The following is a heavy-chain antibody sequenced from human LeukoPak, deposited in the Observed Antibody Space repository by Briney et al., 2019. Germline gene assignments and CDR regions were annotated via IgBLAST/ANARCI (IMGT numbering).Heavy chain of an antibody. CDR3: ARDFPADSSWYSPNYYFDY. Sequence: GGSLRLSCAASGFTFSSYSMNWVRQAPGKGLEWVSSISSSSSYIYYADSVKGRFTISRDNAKNSLYLQMNSLRAEDTAVYYCARDFPADSSWYSPNYYFDYWGQGTLVTVSS. J-gene: IGHJ4*02. CDR1: GFTFSSYS. V-gene: IGHV3-21*01. CDR2: ISSSSSYI. D-gene: IGHD6-13*01.